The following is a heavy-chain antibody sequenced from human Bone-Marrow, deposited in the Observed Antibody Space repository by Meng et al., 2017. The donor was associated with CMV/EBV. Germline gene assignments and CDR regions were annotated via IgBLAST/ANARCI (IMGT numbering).Heavy chain of an antibody. CDR3: ARANWNSVGGGGY. CDR1: GYIFPNYG. D-gene: IGHD1-7*01. J-gene: IGHJ4*02. V-gene: IGHV1-18*01. Sequence: ASVKVSCKASGYIFPNYGISWVRQAPGQGHEWMGWISTYNGKTNYAQSFQGRVTLTADTSTSPVYMELRSLRSDDTAVYYCARANWNSVGGGGYWGQGTLVTVSS. CDR2: ISTYNGKT.